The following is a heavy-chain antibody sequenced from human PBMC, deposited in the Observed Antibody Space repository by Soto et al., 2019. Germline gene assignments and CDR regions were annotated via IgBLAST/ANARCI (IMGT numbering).Heavy chain of an antibody. Sequence: LVESGGRVVRPGRSLTLSCAASGFTFASYGMHWVRQAPGKGLEWVATVSFDSKNKYYIDSVEGRFTISRDNSENTLSLQMNSLRHEDTAAYYCAKESVEATYSFYGLDVWGPGTTVTVSS. CDR1: GFTFASYG. D-gene: IGHD4-4*01. V-gene: IGHV3-30*18. J-gene: IGHJ6*02. CDR2: VSFDSKNK. CDR3: AKESVEATYSFYGLDV.